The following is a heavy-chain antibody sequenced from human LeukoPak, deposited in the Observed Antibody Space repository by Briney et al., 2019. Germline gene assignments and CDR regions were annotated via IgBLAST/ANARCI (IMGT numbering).Heavy chain of an antibody. Sequence: PSETLSLTCSVSGYSISSGFYWGWIRQPPGKGLEWIGSIFHSGSTYYNPSLKSRVTISVDTSKSQFSLKLSSVTAADTAVYYCARAVGYFDSSTCYLPDCIDTWGQGTLVTVSS. D-gene: IGHD3-22*01. V-gene: IGHV4-38-2*02. J-gene: IGHJ5*02. CDR3: ARAVGYFDSSTCYLPDCIDT. CDR2: IFHSGST. CDR1: GYSISSGFY.